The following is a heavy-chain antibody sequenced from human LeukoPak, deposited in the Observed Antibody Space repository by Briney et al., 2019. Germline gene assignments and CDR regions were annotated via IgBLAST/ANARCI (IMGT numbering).Heavy chain of an antibody. CDR2: IYYSGST. Sequence: PSETLSLTCTVSGGSISSGGYYWSWLRQHPGKGLEWIGYIYYSGSTYYNPSLKSRVTIPVDTSKNQFSLKLSSVTAADTAVYYCALGGSYYDYYYMDVWGKGTTVTVSS. CDR3: ALGGSYYDYYYMDV. CDR1: GGSISSGGYY. D-gene: IGHD1-26*01. J-gene: IGHJ6*03. V-gene: IGHV4-31*02.